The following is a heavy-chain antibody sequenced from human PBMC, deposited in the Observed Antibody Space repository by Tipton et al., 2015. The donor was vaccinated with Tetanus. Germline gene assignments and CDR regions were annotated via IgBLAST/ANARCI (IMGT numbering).Heavy chain of an antibody. V-gene: IGHV4-31*03. CDR2: IYSFGST. D-gene: IGHD1-26*01. Sequence: TLSLTCTVSGGSISSGGYYWTCIRQRPGKGLEWIGEIYSFGSTYYHPSLKGRVTISMDTSKNQCSLDLNSVTAADTAVYYCARDRARGSRGWTYSDYWGQGALVTVSS. J-gene: IGHJ4*02. CDR3: ARDRARGSRGWTYSDY. CDR1: GGSISSGGYY.